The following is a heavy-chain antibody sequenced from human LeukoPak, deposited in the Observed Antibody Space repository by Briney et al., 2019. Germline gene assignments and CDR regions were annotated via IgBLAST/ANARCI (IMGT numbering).Heavy chain of an antibody. CDR3: TTLWFGESY. CDR1: GFTFSDHY. Sequence: PGGSLRLSCAASGFTFSDHYMDWVRQAPGKGLEWVGRTRNKANSYTTEYAASVKGRFTISRDDSKNTLYLQMNSLKTEDTAVYYCTTLWFGESYWGQGTLVTVSS. D-gene: IGHD3-10*01. V-gene: IGHV3-72*01. CDR2: TRNKANSYTT. J-gene: IGHJ4*02.